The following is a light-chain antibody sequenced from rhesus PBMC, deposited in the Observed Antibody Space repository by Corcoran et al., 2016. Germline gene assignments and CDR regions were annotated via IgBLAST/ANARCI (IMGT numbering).Light chain of an antibody. J-gene: IGKJ2*01. CDR1: QGITND. CDR3: QHYYSTPYS. V-gene: IGKV1-25*01. CDR2: EAS. Sequence: DIQMTQSPSSLSASVGDRVTITCRASQGITNDLAWYQQTPGETPKLLIYEASSLQSGIPSRFSGSGSGTDFTLTISSRQSEDFATYYCQHYYSTPYSFGQGTKVEIK.